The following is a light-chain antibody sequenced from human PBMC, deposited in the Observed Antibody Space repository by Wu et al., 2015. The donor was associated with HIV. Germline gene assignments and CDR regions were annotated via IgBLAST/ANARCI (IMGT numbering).Light chain of an antibody. V-gene: IGKV1-39*01. CDR1: QSISTY. CDR2: AAS. J-gene: IGKJ2*01. CDR3: HQSYSIPDT. Sequence: DIQMTQSPSSLSASVGDRVTITCRASQSISTYLNWYHQKPGKAPKLLIYAASSLQSGVPSRFSGSGSGTDFTLTISSLQPGDFATYYCHQSYSIPDTFGQGTKLEIK.